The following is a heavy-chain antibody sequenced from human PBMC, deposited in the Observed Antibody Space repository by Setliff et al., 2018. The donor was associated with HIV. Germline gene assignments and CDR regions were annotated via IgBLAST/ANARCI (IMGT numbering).Heavy chain of an antibody. D-gene: IGHD4-17*01. CDR2: IYYSGST. CDR3: AREGPGTTVSLDY. V-gene: IGHV4-30-4*08. Sequence: PLSLTCTVSGGSISSGDYYWSWIRQPPGKGLEWIGYIYYSGSTYYNPSLKSRVTISPDTSKNQFSLKLSSVTAADTAVYYCAREGPGTTVSLDYWGQGTLVTVSS. CDR1: GGSISSGDYY. J-gene: IGHJ4*02.